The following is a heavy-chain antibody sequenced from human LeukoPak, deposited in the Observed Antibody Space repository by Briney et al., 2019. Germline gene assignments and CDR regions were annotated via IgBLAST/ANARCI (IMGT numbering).Heavy chain of an antibody. J-gene: IGHJ5*02. V-gene: IGHV4-4*07. Sequence: SETLSLTCSVSSGSISSYYWSWIRRPAGKGLEWIGHIDMSWSTNYNPSLKSRVTISLDTSKNHFSLKLTSVTAADTAVYYCARSAYLYSSGWYWFDPWGQGTLVAVSS. CDR1: SGSISSYY. CDR2: IDMSWST. CDR3: ARSAYLYSSGWYWFDP. D-gene: IGHD6-19*01.